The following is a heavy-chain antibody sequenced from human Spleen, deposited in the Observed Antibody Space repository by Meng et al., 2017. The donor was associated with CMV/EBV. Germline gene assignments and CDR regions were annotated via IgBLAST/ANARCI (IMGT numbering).Heavy chain of an antibody. V-gene: IGHV3-11*06. CDR1: GFTFSDYY. J-gene: IGHJ4*02. D-gene: IGHD6-13*01. CDR3: ARVEGSSSWYTDY. Sequence: QVQLVESGGGVVKPGGSLSLSCAASGFTFSDYYMSWIRQAQGKGLEWVSYISSSSSYTNYADSVKGRFTISRDNAKNSLYLQMNSLRAEDTAVYYCARVEGSSSWYTDYWGQGTLVTVAS. CDR2: ISSSSSYT.